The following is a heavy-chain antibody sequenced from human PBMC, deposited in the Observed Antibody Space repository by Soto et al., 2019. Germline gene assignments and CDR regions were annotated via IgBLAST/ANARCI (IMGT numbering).Heavy chain of an antibody. CDR2: INHSGST. CDR3: ARGDLVADY. Sequence: QVQLQQWGAGLVKPSETLSLTCAVYGGSFSDYYWSWIRQPPGKGLEWIGEINHSGSTNYSPSLKSRVTISVDTSKNFFSLKLTSVTAADTAVYYCARGDLVADYWGRGTLVTVSS. D-gene: IGHD2-15*01. CDR1: GGSFSDYY. V-gene: IGHV4-34*01. J-gene: IGHJ4*02.